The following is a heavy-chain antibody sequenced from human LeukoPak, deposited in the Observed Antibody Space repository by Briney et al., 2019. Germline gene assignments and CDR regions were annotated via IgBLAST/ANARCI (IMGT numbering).Heavy chain of an antibody. J-gene: IGHJ5*01. CDR3: AKDRVRTTVTTQGWFDS. Sequence: PGGSLRLSCAASGFTFSSYAMSWVRQAPGKGLEWVSAISGSGGSTYYADSVKGRFTISRDNSKNTLYLQMNSLRAEDTAVYYCAKDRVRTTVTTQGWFDSWGQGTLVTVSS. V-gene: IGHV3-23*01. D-gene: IGHD4-17*01. CDR2: ISGSGGST. CDR1: GFTFSSYA.